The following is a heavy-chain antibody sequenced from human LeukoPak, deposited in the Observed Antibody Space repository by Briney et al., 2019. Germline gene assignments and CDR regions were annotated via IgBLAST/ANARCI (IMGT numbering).Heavy chain of an antibody. Sequence: SETLSLTCTASGGSISNYYWSWIRQPPGKGLEWIGYVYYTGTTNYSPSLKSRVTISVDTSKNQFSLKLSSVTAADTAVYYCARHNGAVAGRNAFDYWGQGTLVTVSS. V-gene: IGHV4-59*08. CDR1: GGSISNYY. CDR2: VYYTGTT. J-gene: IGHJ4*02. D-gene: IGHD6-19*01. CDR3: ARHNGAVAGRNAFDY.